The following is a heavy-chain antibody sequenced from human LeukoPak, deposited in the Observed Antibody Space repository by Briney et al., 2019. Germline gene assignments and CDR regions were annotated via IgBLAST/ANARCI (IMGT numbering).Heavy chain of an antibody. CDR3: ARAAVTTSRYFQH. D-gene: IGHD4-17*01. V-gene: IGHV4-59*01. Sequence: SETLSLTCTVSGGSISNYYWSWIAQAPGKGLEWIGYIYNSGHTNYNPSLKSRVTISEDTSKNQLSLKRGSVTAADTAVYYCARAAVTTSRYFQHWGQGTLVTVSS. J-gene: IGHJ1*01. CDR2: IYNSGHT. CDR1: GGSISNYY.